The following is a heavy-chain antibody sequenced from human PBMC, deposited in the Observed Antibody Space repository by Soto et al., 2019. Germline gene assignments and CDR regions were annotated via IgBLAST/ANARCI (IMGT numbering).Heavy chain of an antibody. CDR2: IIPIFGTA. V-gene: IGHV1-69*13. CDR1: GGTFSSYA. D-gene: IGHD3-22*01. CDR3: ARMDYYYDSSGWYYFDY. J-gene: IGHJ4*02. Sequence: SVKVSGKASGGTFSSYAISWVRQAPGQGLEWMGGIIPIFGTANYAQKFQGRVTITADESTSTAYMELSSLRSEDTAVYYCARMDYYYDSSGWYYFDYWGQGTLVTVSS.